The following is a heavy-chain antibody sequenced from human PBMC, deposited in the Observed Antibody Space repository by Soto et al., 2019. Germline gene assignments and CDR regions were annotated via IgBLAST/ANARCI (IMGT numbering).Heavy chain of an antibody. V-gene: IGHV3-11*01. CDR1: GFIFSDFY. CDR2: TGSGGNTI. J-gene: IGHJ5*02. D-gene: IGHD3-22*01. Sequence: GGSLRLSCAASGFIFSDFYMSWIRQAPGKGLEWLSYTGSGGNTIYYADSVKARFTVSRDNAKNSLYLQMNSLRVEDTAVYYCAGDSFPYYHNSTGYGEAFDPWGQGTVVTVSS. CDR3: AGDSFPYYHNSTGYGEAFDP.